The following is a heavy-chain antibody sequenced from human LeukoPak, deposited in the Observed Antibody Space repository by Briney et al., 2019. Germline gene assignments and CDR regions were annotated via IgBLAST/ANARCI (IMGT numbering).Heavy chain of an antibody. CDR1: GGSFSGYY. D-gene: IGHD4-17*01. J-gene: IGHJ3*02. V-gene: IGHV4-34*01. CDR2: INHSGST. CDR3: ARGPHWVTGDYDAFDI. Sequence: PSETLSLTCAVYGGSFSGYYWSWIRQPPGKGLEWIGEINHSGSTNYNPSLKSRVTMSVDTSKNQFSLKLTSVTAADTAVYYCARGPHWVTGDYDAFDIWGQGTMVTVSS.